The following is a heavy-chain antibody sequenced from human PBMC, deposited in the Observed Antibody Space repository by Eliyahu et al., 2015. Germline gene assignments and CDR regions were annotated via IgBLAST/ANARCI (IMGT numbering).Heavy chain of an antibody. CDR3: ARTTMVQGVIIYFDY. D-gene: IGHD3-10*01. CDR1: GGSISSYY. CDR2: IYXSGST. Sequence: QVQLQEXGPGLVKPSETLSLTCTVSGGSISSYYWSXIRQPAGKGLEWIGRIYXSGSTNYNPSLKSRVTMSVDTSKNQFSLKLSSVTAADTAVYYCARTTMVQGVIIYFDYWGQGTLVTVSS. J-gene: IGHJ4*02. V-gene: IGHV4-4*07.